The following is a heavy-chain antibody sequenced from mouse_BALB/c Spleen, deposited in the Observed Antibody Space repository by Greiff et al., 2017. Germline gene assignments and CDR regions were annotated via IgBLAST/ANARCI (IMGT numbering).Heavy chain of an antibody. J-gene: IGHJ4*01. CDR2: IYPGDGDT. D-gene: IGHD2-1*01. V-gene: IGHV1-82*01. CDR3: VPMVKRAMDY. CDR1: GYAFSSSW. Sequence: QVQLQQSGPELVKPGASVKISCKASGYAFSSSWMNWVKQRPGQGLEWIGRIYPGDGDTNYNGKFKGKATLTADKSSSTAYMQLSSLTSVDSAVYFCVPMVKRAMDYWGQGTSVTVSS.